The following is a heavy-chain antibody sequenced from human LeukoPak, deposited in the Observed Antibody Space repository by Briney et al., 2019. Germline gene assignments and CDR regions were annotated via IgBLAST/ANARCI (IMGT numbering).Heavy chain of an antibody. CDR1: GFTFSGSA. CDR3: TGYYYDSSGYYSDADYYMDV. CDR2: IRSKANKYAT. J-gene: IGHJ6*03. Sequence: GGSLRLSCAASGFTFSGSAMHWVRQASGKGLEWVGRIRSKANKYATAYAALVKGRFTISRDDSKNTAYLQMNSLKTEDTAVYYCTGYYYDSSGYYSDADYYMDVWGKGTTVTVSS. V-gene: IGHV3-73*01. D-gene: IGHD3-22*01.